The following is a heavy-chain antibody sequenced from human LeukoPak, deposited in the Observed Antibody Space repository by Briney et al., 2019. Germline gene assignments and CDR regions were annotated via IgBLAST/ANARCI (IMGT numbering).Heavy chain of an antibody. Sequence: PSETLSLTCAVSGGSISSGSYYWSWIRQPAGKGLEWIGRIYTSGSTNYNPSLKSRVTISVDTSKNQFSLKLSSVTAADTAVYYCARAKRFGELLWFDYWGQGTLVTVSS. CDR2: IYTSGST. V-gene: IGHV4-61*02. D-gene: IGHD3-10*01. CDR1: GGSISSGSYY. J-gene: IGHJ4*02. CDR3: ARAKRFGELLWFDY.